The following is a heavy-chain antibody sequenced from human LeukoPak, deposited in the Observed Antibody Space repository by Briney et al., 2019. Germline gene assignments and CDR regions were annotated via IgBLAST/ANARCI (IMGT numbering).Heavy chain of an antibody. CDR1: GFTFDDYA. CDR2: ISWNSGSI. D-gene: IGHD3-3*01. CDR3: AKDISGFLEWYIDC. Sequence: GRSLRLSCAASGFTFDDYAMHWVRQAPGKGLEWVSGISWNSGSIGYADSVKGRFTISRDNAKNSLYLQMNSLRAEDTALYYCAKDISGFLEWYIDCWGQGTLVTVSS. V-gene: IGHV3-9*01. J-gene: IGHJ4*02.